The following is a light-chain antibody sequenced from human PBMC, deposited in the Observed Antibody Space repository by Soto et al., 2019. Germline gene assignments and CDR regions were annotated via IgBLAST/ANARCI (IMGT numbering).Light chain of an antibody. Sequence: EIVMTQSPATLSVSPGERATLSCRASQSVSSNLAWYQQKPGQAPRLLIYGASTRATGIPARFSGSGSGTEFTLTISSLQSEDFAVYYCQQYHNWPPCTFGQGTKLEIK. CDR2: GAS. J-gene: IGKJ2*02. CDR3: QQYHNWPPCT. CDR1: QSVSSN. V-gene: IGKV3-15*01.